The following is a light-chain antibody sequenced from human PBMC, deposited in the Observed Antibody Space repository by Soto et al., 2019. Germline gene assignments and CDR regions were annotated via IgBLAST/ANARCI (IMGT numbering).Light chain of an antibody. Sequence: DIVMTQSPDSLAVSLGERATINCKSSQSVLYSSNNNNYLAWYQQRPGQPPKLLLYWASTRASGVPDRFSGSGSGTDFTLTISSLQAEDVAVYYCQQYYTSAPDTFGQGTKLGIK. V-gene: IGKV4-1*01. CDR3: QQYYTSAPDT. J-gene: IGKJ2*01. CDR1: QSVLYSSNNNNY. CDR2: WAS.